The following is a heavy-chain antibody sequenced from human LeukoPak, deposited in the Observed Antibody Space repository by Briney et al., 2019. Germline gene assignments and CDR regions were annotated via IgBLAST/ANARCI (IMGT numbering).Heavy chain of an antibody. D-gene: IGHD3-10*01. Sequence: SETLSLTCTVSGGSISSYYWSWIRQPAGKGLEWIGRIYTSGSTNYNPSLKSRVTISLDTSRNQFSLRLNSVTAADTAVYYCAKSNGYGLIDIWGQGTMVTVSS. CDR1: GGSISSYY. J-gene: IGHJ3*02. CDR2: IYTSGST. CDR3: AKSNGYGLIDI. V-gene: IGHV4-4*07.